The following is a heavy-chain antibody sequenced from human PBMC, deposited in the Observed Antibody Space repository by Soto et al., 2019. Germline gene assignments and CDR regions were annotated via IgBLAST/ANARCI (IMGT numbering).Heavy chain of an antibody. V-gene: IGHV4-39*02. CDR3: ARLVVVAPVANA. CDR1: GGSINYNSYY. CDR2: IFYTGTT. Sequence: SETLSLTCSVSGGSINYNSYYWGWIRQPPGKGLEWVGGIFYTGTTYYSPSLKDRVTISVDTSKNSFSLNLTSVTAADTAVYFCARLVVVAPVANAWGQGTLVTVYS. J-gene: IGHJ5*02. D-gene: IGHD2-2*01.